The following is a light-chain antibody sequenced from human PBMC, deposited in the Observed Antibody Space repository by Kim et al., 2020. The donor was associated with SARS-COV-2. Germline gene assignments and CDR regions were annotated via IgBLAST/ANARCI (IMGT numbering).Light chain of an antibody. CDR3: QQCGTSRT. J-gene: IGKJ1*01. Sequence: VLTQSPATLSLSPGERATLSCRASQSVRNNCLAWYQQKPGQSPRLLIYAASTRATGIPDRFSGSGSGTDFTLTISRLEPEDFAVYFCQQCGTSRTFGRGTKVDIK. CDR2: AAS. V-gene: IGKV3-20*01. CDR1: QSVRNNC.